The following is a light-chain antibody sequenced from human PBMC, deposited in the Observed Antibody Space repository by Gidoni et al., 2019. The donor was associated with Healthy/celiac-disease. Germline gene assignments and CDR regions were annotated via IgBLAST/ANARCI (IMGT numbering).Light chain of an antibody. J-gene: IGKJ5*01. CDR1: QSVSSY. V-gene: IGKV3-11*01. CDR2: DAA. Sequence: EILFTQSPATLSLSPGERATLSCRASQSVSSYLAWYQQKPGQAPRLLIYDAANRATGIPARLSGSGSGTDFTLTISSLEPEDFAVYYCQQRSNWPPGLTFGQGTRLEIK. CDR3: QQRSNWPPGLT.